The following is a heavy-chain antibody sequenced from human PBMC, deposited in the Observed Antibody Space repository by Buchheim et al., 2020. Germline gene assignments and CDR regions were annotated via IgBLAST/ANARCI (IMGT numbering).Heavy chain of an antibody. CDR1: GFTFSSYG. V-gene: IGHV3-30*18. Sequence: QVQLVESGGGVVQPGRSLRLSCAASGFTFSSYGMHWVRQAPGKGLEWVAVISYDGSNKYYADSVKGRFTISRDNSKNTLYLQMNSLRAVDTAVYYCAKDRGITIFGVVILTSEFDYWGQGTL. CDR3: AKDRGITIFGVVILTSEFDY. D-gene: IGHD3-3*01. CDR2: ISYDGSNK. J-gene: IGHJ4*02.